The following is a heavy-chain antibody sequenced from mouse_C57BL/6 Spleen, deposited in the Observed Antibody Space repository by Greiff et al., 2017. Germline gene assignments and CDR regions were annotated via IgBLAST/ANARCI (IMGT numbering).Heavy chain of an antibody. CDR1: GYSITSGYY. Sequence: EVKLVESGPGLVKPSQSLSLTCSVTGYSITSGYYWNWIRQFPGNKLEWMGYISYDGSNNYNPSLKNRISITRDTSKNQFFLKLNSVTTEDTATYCCARAVHNLGFAYWGQGTLVTVSA. CDR2: ISYDGSN. D-gene: IGHD6-1*01. CDR3: ARAVHNLGFAY. V-gene: IGHV3-6*01. J-gene: IGHJ3*01.